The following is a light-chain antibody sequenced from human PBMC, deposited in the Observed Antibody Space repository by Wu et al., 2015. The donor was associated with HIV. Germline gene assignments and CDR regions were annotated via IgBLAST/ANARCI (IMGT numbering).Light chain of an antibody. CDR3: QQSYRTPWT. J-gene: IGKJ1*01. CDR1: QSISSF. CDR2: AAS. V-gene: IGKV1-39*01. Sequence: DIQLTQSPSSLSASVGDRVTITCRASQSISSFLNWYQQKPGKAPKLLIHAASSLQRGVPSRFSGSASGTDFTLTISSLQPEDFATYYCQQSYRTPWTFGQGTKVEIK.